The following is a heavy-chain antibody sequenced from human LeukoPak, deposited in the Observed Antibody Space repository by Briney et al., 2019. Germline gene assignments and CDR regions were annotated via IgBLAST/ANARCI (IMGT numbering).Heavy chain of an antibody. Sequence: PGGALRLSCGAPGFPFRRYGMHWVRPAPGKGRGGGAFIPYDGSNKYCADSVKGRFTISRDNSKNSLYLQMNSLRTEDTALYYCAKVRWVMTTVTNFDYWGQGTLVTVSS. D-gene: IGHD4-17*01. CDR2: IPYDGSNK. CDR3: AKVRWVMTTVTNFDY. J-gene: IGHJ4*02. V-gene: IGHV3-30*02. CDR1: GFPFRRYG.